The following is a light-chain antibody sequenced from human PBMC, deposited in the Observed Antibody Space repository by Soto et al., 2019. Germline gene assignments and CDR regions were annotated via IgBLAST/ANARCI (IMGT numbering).Light chain of an antibody. CDR3: QQYGSSSWT. Sequence: TQSVSCKVGWYQKPPGQAPRLLIGGASSGAAGIPAWSSGSACGTEFPLTSSRLQSEDFAVYYCQQYGSSSWTFGQGTKVDIK. CDR1: QSVSCK. J-gene: IGKJ1*01. V-gene: IGKV3-15*01. CDR2: GAS.